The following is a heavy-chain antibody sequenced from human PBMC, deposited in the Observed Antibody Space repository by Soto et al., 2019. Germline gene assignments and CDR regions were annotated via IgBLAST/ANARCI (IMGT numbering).Heavy chain of an antibody. D-gene: IGHD3-16*02. CDR3: ARSAPHMITFGGVIAPFDY. Sequence: LSLTYTVSGGSISSGGYYWSWIRQHPGKGLEWIGYIYYSGSTYYNPSLKSRVTISVDTSKNQFSLKLSSVTAADTAVYYCARSAPHMITFGGVIAPFDYWGQGTLVTVSS. CDR1: GGSISSGGYY. CDR2: IYYSGST. V-gene: IGHV4-31*03. J-gene: IGHJ4*02.